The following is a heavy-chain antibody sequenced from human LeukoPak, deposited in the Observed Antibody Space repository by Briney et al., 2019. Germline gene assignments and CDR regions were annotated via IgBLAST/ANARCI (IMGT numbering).Heavy chain of an antibody. CDR2: ISYDGSNK. CDR3: ATEVWFRADS. V-gene: IGHV3-30*03. J-gene: IGHJ4*02. D-gene: IGHD3-10*01. CDR1: GFTFSSYG. Sequence: PGGSLRLSCAASGFTFSSYGMHWVRQAPGKGLEWVAVISYDGSNKYYADSVKGRFTISRDNSKNTLYLQMNSLRADDTAVYYCATEVWFRADSWGQGTLVTVSS.